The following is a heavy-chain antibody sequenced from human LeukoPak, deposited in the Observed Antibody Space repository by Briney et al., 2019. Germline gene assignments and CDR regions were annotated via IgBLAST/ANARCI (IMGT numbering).Heavy chain of an antibody. Sequence: PGGSLRLSCAASGFTFSSYSMNWVRQAPGKGLEWVSVIYSGGSTYYADSVKGRFTISRDNSKNTLYLQMNSLRAEDTAVYYCAKRLYANYFDYWGQGTLVTVSS. J-gene: IGHJ4*02. CDR3: AKRLYANYFDY. V-gene: IGHV3-53*01. CDR1: GFTFSSYS. D-gene: IGHD2/OR15-2a*01. CDR2: IYSGGST.